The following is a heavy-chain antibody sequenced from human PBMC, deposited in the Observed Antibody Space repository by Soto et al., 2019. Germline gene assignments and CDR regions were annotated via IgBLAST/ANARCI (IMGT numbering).Heavy chain of an antibody. Sequence: SETLSLTCTVSGGSISSYYWIWIRKPPGKGLEWIGYIYYSGSTNYNPSLKSRVTISVDTSKNQFSLKLSSVTAADTAVYYCARSLLVATTGYFDYWXQGTLVTVSS. V-gene: IGHV4-59*01. CDR2: IYYSGST. CDR3: ARSLLVATTGYFDY. J-gene: IGHJ4*02. D-gene: IGHD5-12*01. CDR1: GGSISSYY.